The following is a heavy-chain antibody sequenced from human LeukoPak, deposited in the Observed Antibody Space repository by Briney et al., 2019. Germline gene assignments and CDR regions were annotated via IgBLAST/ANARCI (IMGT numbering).Heavy chain of an antibody. Sequence: PSETLSLTCAVYGGSFSGYYWSWIRQPPGKGLEWIGEINHSGSTNYNPSLKSRVTISVDTSKNQFSLKLSSVTAADTAVYYCARGPLMITFGGVIVTPPFDYWAREPWSPSPQ. CDR1: GGSFSGYY. CDR3: ARGPLMITFGGVIVTPPFDY. D-gene: IGHD3-16*02. CDR2: INHSGST. V-gene: IGHV4-34*01. J-gene: IGHJ4*02.